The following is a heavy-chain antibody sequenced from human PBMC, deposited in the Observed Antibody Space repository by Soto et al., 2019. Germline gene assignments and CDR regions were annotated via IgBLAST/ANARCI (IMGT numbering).Heavy chain of an antibody. CDR3: LRDRRSYYSDPHDEFVASDYEV. J-gene: IGHJ3*01. Sequence: QVQLIQSAAEVKKPGSSVRVSCTASGGIFGSHGFSWVRQAPGQRLEWVGGFIPIFRTLTYTEKFQARVSSAADESTHTVYLDLSSLTSEDTAVYYCLRDRRSYYSDPHDEFVASDYEVWGQGTMGSVSS. CDR2: FIPIFRTL. D-gene: IGHD3-22*01. V-gene: IGHV1-69*01. CDR1: GGIFGSHG.